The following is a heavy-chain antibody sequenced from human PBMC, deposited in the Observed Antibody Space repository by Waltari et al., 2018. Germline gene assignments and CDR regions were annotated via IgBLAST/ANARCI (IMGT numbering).Heavy chain of an antibody. CDR1: GDSISSYS. J-gene: IGHJ3*02. CDR3: ARVPYYDYAFDI. D-gene: IGHD3-3*01. CDR2: IYYSGST. V-gene: IGHV4-59*01. Sequence: VQLQESGPGLVKPSETLSLPCPVSGDSISSYSWSWIRQPPGKGLEWIGYIYYSGSTNYNPSLKSRVTISVDTSKNQFSLKLSSVTAADTAVYYCARVPYYDYAFDIWGQGTMVTVSS.